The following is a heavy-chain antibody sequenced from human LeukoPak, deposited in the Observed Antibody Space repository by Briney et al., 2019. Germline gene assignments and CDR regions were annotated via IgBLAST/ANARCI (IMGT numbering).Heavy chain of an antibody. V-gene: IGHV1-2*02. CDR1: GYTFTGYY. J-gene: IGHJ1*01. CDR3: ALTDKLAEYFQH. Sequence: ASVKVSCKASGYTFTGYYMHWVRQAPGQGLEWMGWINPNSGGTNYAQKFQGRVTMTRDTSISTAYMELSRLRSDDTAVYYCALTDKLAEYFQHWGQGTLVTVSS. CDR2: INPNSGGT. D-gene: IGHD2-15*01.